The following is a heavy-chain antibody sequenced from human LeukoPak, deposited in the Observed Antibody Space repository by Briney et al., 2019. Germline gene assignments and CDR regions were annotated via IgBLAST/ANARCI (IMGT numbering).Heavy chain of an antibody. CDR2: IYYSGST. CDR3: ASLTQPAVAGHFDY. Sequence: SETLSLTCTVSGGSISSYYWSWIRQPPGKGLEWIGYIYYSGSTNYNPSLKSRVTISVDTSKNQFSLKLSSVTAADTAVYYCASLTQPAVAGHFDYWGQGTLVTVSS. J-gene: IGHJ4*02. D-gene: IGHD6-19*01. CDR1: GGSISSYY. V-gene: IGHV4-59*01.